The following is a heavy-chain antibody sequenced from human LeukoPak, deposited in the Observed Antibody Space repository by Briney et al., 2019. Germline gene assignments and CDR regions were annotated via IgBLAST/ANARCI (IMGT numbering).Heavy chain of an antibody. CDR2: IIPILGIA. Sequence: SVKVSCKASGGTFSSYTISWVRQAPGQGLEWMGRIIPILGIANYAQKFQGRVTITADKSTSTAYMELSSRRSEDTAVYYCARDSGSQASDFDYWGQGTLVTVSS. CDR3: ARDSGSQASDFDY. J-gene: IGHJ4*02. V-gene: IGHV1-69*04. CDR1: GGTFSSYT. D-gene: IGHD1-26*01.